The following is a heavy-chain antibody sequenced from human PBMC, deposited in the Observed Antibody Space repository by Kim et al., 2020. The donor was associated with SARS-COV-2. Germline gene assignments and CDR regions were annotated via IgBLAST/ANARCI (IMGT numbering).Heavy chain of an antibody. J-gene: IGHJ4*02. Sequence: ATVKGRFTISRDNAKNTLYLQMNSLKTEDTAVYCCTTGSYCGYDAYYFDYWGQGTLVTVSS. V-gene: IGHV3-15*01. CDR3: TTGSYCGYDAYYFDY. D-gene: IGHD5-12*01.